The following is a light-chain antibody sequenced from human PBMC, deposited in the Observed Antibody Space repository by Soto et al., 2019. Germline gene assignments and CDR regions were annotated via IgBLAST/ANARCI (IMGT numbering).Light chain of an antibody. V-gene: IGLV2-14*01. Sequence: QSALTQPASVSGSPGQSITISCTGTSSDVGGYNYVSWYQQHPGKAPKLMIYDVSNRPSGVSNRFSGSKSGNTASLTISGLQAEDEADYYCSSYTSSLTLGVFGGGTKLTVL. J-gene: IGLJ2*01. CDR1: SSDVGGYNY. CDR2: DVS. CDR3: SSYTSSLTLGV.